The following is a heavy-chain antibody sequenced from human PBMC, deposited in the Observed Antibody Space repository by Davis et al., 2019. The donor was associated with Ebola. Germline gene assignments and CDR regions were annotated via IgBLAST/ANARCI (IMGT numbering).Heavy chain of an antibody. J-gene: IGHJ4*02. D-gene: IGHD3-22*01. Sequence: MPSETLSLTCTVSGGSISGADYYWSWIRQPPGKGLEWIGYIYYSGSTYYNPSLKSRVTISADTSKNQFSLKLTSVTAADTAVYYCARGTGSGYYRRPPHFDCWGQGTLVTVSS. CDR2: IYYSGST. CDR3: ARGTGSGYYRRPPHFDC. V-gene: IGHV4-30-4*01. CDR1: GGSISGADYY.